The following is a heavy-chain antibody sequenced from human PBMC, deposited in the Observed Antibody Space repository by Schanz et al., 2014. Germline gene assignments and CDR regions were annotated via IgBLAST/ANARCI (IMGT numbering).Heavy chain of an antibody. D-gene: IGHD5-12*01. CDR2: IRADGRMT. CDR3: AKGFGGYDLVLDY. Sequence: EVQLVESGGGLVQPGGSLRLSCAASGLTLSDYWMHWVRQAPGKGPEWISHIRADGRMTNYAASVEGRFTISRDNAKNSLYLQMNSLRAEDTALYYCAKGFGGYDLVLDYWGQGTLVTVSS. V-gene: IGHV3-74*01. J-gene: IGHJ4*02. CDR1: GLTLSDYW.